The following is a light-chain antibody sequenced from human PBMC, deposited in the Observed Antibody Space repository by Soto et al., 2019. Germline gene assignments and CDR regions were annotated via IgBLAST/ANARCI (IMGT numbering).Light chain of an antibody. Sequence: QSALTQPASVSGSPGQSITISCTGTSSDVGGYNYVSWYQQHPGKAPKLMIYEVSNRPSGVSNRFFGSKSGNTASLTISGLQAEDEADYYCRSYTSSSTYVFGTGTKVTVL. V-gene: IGLV2-14*01. CDR1: SSDVGGYNY. J-gene: IGLJ1*01. CDR3: RSYTSSSTYV. CDR2: EVS.